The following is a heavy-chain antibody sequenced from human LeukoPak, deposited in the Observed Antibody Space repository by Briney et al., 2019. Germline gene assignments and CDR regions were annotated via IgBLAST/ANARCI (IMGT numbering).Heavy chain of an antibody. D-gene: IGHD4-17*01. Sequence: SETLSLTCAVSGGSISSNNWWIWVRQSPEKGLEWIGEIYHDGSTNYNPSLKSRVTMSVDTSKNQFSLKLSSVTAADTAVYYCAREGYGDYERDYFDYWGQGTLVTVSS. J-gene: IGHJ4*02. V-gene: IGHV4-4*02. CDR3: AREGYGDYERDYFDY. CDR1: GGSISSNNW. CDR2: IYHDGST.